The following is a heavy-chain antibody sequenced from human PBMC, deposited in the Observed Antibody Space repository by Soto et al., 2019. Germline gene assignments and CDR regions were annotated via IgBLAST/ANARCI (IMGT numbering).Heavy chain of an antibody. CDR3: ARVSCIAPAGTLHY. CDR1: GFTFSSYA. Sequence: PGGSLRLSCAASGFTFSSYAMHWVRQAPGKGLEWVAVISYDGSNKYYADSVKGRFTISIDNSKNTLYLQMNSLRAEDTAVYYCARVSCIAPAGTLHYRGQGTLVTVSS. D-gene: IGHD6-13*01. V-gene: IGHV3-30-3*01. J-gene: IGHJ4*02. CDR2: ISYDGSNK.